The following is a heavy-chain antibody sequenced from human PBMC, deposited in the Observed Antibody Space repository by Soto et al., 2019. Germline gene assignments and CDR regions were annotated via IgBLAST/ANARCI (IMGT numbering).Heavy chain of an antibody. D-gene: IGHD3-22*01. CDR3: TRTNCYASSGCLDFDY. CDR2: ISSSGSTI. CDR1: GFTFSDYY. V-gene: IGHV3-11*01. J-gene: IGHJ4*01. Sequence: RGSLRLSCPASGFTFSDYYMSWIRQAPGKGLEWVSYISSSGSTIYYADSVKGRFTISRANAKKSLYVQINSLRAEDTAVYYCTRTNCYASSGCLDFDYWG.